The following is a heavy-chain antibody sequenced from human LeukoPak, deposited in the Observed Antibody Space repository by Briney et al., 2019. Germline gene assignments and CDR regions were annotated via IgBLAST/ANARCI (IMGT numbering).Heavy chain of an antibody. D-gene: IGHD1-1*01. J-gene: IGHJ4*02. CDR2: ISSSGSPI. Sequence: GGSLRLSCAASGFTISSDEMNWARQAPGKGLEWVSYISSSGSPIYYADSVKGRFSISRDTAKNSLYLQMNSLGAEDTAVYYCARGGSSRPLAHWGQGTLVTVSS. CDR3: ARGGSSRPLAH. V-gene: IGHV3-48*03. CDR1: GFTISSDE.